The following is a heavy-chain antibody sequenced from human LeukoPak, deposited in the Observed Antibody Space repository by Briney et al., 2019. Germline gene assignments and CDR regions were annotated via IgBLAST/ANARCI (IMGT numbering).Heavy chain of an antibody. CDR2: ISGSGGST. J-gene: IGHJ6*04. CDR3: AELGITMIGGV. CDR1: GFTFSNYG. D-gene: IGHD3-10*02. V-gene: IGHV3-21*01. Sequence: GGSQRLSCAASGFTFSNYGMHWVRQAPGKGLEWVSAISGSGGSTYYADSVKGRFTISRDNAKNSLYLQMNSLRAEDTAVYYCAELGITMIGGVWGKGTTVTISS.